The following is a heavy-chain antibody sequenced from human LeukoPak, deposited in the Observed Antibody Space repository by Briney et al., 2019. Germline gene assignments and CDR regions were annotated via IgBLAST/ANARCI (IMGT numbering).Heavy chain of an antibody. CDR2: ISAYNGNT. Sequence: ASVKVSCKASGYTFTSYGISWVRQAPGQGLEWMGWISAYNGNTNYAQKLQGRVTMTTDTSTSTAYMELRSLRSDDTAVYYCAGVGGDILTGSYFDYWGQGTLVTVSS. CDR3: AGVGGDILTGSYFDY. CDR1: GYTFTSYG. V-gene: IGHV1-18*04. D-gene: IGHD3-9*01. J-gene: IGHJ4*02.